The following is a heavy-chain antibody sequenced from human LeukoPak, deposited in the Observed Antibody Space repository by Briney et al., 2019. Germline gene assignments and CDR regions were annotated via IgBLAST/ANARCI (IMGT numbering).Heavy chain of an antibody. CDR2: VKQDGGEK. CDR1: GFTFSNYW. V-gene: IGHV3-7*01. J-gene: IGHJ3*02. CDR3: ARDHEGAFDI. Sequence: GGSLRLSCAASGFTFSNYWMTWVRQAPEKGLEWVASVKQDGGEKYYVDSVKGRFTISRDNAKNSLYLQMNSLRAEDTAVYYCARDHEGAFDIWGQGTMVTVSS.